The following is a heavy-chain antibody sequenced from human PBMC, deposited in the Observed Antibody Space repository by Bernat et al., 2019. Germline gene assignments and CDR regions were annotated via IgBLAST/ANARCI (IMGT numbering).Heavy chain of an antibody. Sequence: QVQLQESGPGLVKPSETLALTCTVSGGSISSYYWSWIRQPPGKGLEWIGYISYSGSTNYNPPLKSRVIISVDTSKNQFSLKLSSVTAADTAVYYCAREYSSSSYGWFDPWGQGTLVTVSS. CDR3: AREYSSSSYGWFDP. D-gene: IGHD6-6*01. CDR1: GGSISSYY. CDR2: ISYSGST. V-gene: IGHV4-59*08. J-gene: IGHJ5*02.